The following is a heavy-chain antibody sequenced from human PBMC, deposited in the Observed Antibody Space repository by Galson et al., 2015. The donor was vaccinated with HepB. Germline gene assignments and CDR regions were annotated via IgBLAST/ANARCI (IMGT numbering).Heavy chain of an antibody. J-gene: IGHJ3*02. CDR2: IYPGDSDT. V-gene: IGHV5-51*07. CDR3: ARQFGGSYYLFHALDI. Sequence: QSGAEVKKPGESLKISCKGSGYSFTSYWIGWVHQMPGKGLEWMGIIYPGDSDTRYSPSFQGQVTISADKSISTAYLQWSSLKASDTAMYYFARQFGGSYYLFHALDIWGQGTMVTVSS. D-gene: IGHD1-26*01. CDR1: GYSFTSYW.